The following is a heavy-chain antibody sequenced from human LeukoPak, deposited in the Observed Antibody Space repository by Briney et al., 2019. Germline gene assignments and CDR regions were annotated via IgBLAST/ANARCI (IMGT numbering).Heavy chain of an antibody. CDR3: ARASIGYSYGEIDY. CDR2: ISYDGSNK. D-gene: IGHD5-18*01. CDR1: GFTFSSYT. J-gene: IGHJ4*02. V-gene: IGHV3-30-3*01. Sequence: GGSLRLSCAASGFTFSSYTMHWVRQAPGKGLEWVAFISYDGSNKYYADSVKGRFTISRDNSKNTLYLQMNSLRAEDTAVYYCARASIGYSYGEIDYWGQGTLVTVSS.